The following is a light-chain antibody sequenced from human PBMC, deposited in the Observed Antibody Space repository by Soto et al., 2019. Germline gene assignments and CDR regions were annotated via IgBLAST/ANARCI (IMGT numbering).Light chain of an antibody. Sequence: DIQLTQSPSFLSASVGDRVTITCRASQGISSFLAWYQQKPGKAPNFLIYAASTLQSGVPSRFSGSGSGTECTLTISSLQPEDFATYYCQQVKSYPLNFGGGTKLEIK. CDR1: QGISSF. CDR3: QQVKSYPLN. J-gene: IGKJ4*01. CDR2: AAS. V-gene: IGKV1-9*01.